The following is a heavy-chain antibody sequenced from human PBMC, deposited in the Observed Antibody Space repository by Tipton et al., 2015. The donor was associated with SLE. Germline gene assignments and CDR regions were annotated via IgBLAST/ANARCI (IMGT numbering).Heavy chain of an antibody. V-gene: IGHV4-59*08. CDR2: IYYSGRN. D-gene: IGHD2-2*01. CDR3: ARSLDAAALFDY. CDR1: GVSINSFY. J-gene: IGHJ4*02. Sequence: LRLSCTVSGVSINSFYWSWIRQPPGKGLEWIGYIYYSGRNNYNPSLKTRVTMSVDTSKSQFSLKLTSVTAADTAVYYCARSLDAAALFDYWGQGALVTVSS.